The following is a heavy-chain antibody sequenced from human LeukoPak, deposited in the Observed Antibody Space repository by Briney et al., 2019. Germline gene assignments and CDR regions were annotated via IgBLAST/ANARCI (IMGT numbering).Heavy chain of an antibody. Sequence: GGSLRLSCAASGFTFGDTWMNWVRQVPGQGLEWVANIEQDGSEKFYVASVKGRFTISRDNGKSSLYLQMNSLRAEDTALYYCATSYDMGWLIGYWGQGTLVTVSS. D-gene: IGHD3/OR15-3a*01. J-gene: IGHJ4*02. CDR2: IEQDGSEK. V-gene: IGHV3-7*03. CDR3: ATSYDMGWLIGY. CDR1: GFTFGDTW.